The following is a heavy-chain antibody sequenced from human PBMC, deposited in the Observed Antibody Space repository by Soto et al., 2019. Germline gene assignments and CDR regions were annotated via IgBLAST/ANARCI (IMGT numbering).Heavy chain of an antibody. Sequence: ETLPLTCTVSGGSVSSESHYCSWIRQTPVKGLELIGYIYYTGSTNYNPSLKGRVTMSVDTSMDQVSLRLRSVTRAETAMYYSARAQYSFWSGSYYYAMEVWAQGTKVSVPS. D-gene: IGHD3-3*01. J-gene: IGHJ6*02. CDR1: GGSVSSESHY. CDR2: IYYTGST. CDR3: ARAQYSFWSGSYYYAMEV. V-gene: IGHV4-61*01.